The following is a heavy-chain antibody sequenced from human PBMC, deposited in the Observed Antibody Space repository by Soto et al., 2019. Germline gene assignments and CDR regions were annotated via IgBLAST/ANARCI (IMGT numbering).Heavy chain of an antibody. CDR3: ARDQERNSGSYWNEIDY. D-gene: IGHD1-26*01. CDR2: IWYDGSNK. V-gene: IGHV3-33*01. Sequence: QVQLVESGGGVVQPGRSLRLSCAASGFTFSSYGMHWVRQAPGKGLEWVAVIWYDGSNKYYADSVKGRFTISRDNSKNTLYLQMNSLRAEDTAVYYCARDQERNSGSYWNEIDYWGQGTLVTVSS. J-gene: IGHJ4*02. CDR1: GFTFSSYG.